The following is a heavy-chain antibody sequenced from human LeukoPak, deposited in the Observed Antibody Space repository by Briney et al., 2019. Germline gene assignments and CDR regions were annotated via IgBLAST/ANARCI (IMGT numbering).Heavy chain of an antibody. D-gene: IGHD6-13*01. CDR1: GGSISSSSYY. CDR2: IYYSGST. Sequence: PSETLSLTCTVSGGSISSSSYYWGWIRQPPGKGLEWIGSIYYSGSTYYNPSLKSRVTISVDTSKNQFSLKLSSVTAADTAVYYCARGNGQQLSSWGQGTLVTVSS. J-gene: IGHJ5*02. CDR3: ARGNGQQLSS. V-gene: IGHV4-39*07.